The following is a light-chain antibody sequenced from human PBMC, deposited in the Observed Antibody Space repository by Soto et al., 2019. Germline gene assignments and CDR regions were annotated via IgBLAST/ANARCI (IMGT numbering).Light chain of an antibody. V-gene: IGKV3-20*01. CDR3: QQYGSSPWT. CDR2: GAS. J-gene: IGKJ1*01. Sequence: EIVLTQSPGTLSLSPGERATLSCRASQSVSSSYLAWYQQKPGQAPTLLIYGASSRATGIPDRFSGSGSGTDFTLTISRLEPEDFAVYYCQQYGSSPWTFGQGTKVDIK. CDR1: QSVSSSY.